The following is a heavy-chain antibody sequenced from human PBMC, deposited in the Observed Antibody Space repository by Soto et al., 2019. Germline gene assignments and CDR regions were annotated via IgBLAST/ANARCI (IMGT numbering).Heavy chain of an antibody. Sequence: QVQLVQSGAEVKKPGASVKVSCKASGYTFTGHFMHWVRQAPGQGLEWMGWINPNSGGTNYAQKFQGWVTMTRDTSISTAYMELSRLRSDDTAVYYCATSMNMGIQLGLDYWGQGTLVTVSS. D-gene: IGHD3-10*01. CDR3: ATSMNMGIQLGLDY. CDR2: INPNSGGT. V-gene: IGHV1-2*04. CDR1: GYTFTGHF. J-gene: IGHJ4*02.